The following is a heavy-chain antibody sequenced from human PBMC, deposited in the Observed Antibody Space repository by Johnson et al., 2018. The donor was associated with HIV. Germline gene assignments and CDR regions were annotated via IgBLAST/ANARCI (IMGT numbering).Heavy chain of an antibody. CDR2: ISYDGKST. CDR1: GFTFRSYA. V-gene: IGHV3-30*04. J-gene: IGHJ3*02. D-gene: IGHD7-27*01. Sequence: QVQLVESGGGVVQPGRSLRLSCAASGFTFRSYAMHWVRQAPGKGLEWVAVISYDGKSTYYADSVKGRFTISSANSKNTLYPQMNSLRAEDTAVYYCAPLGDAFDSWGQGTMVTVS. CDR3: APLGDAFDS.